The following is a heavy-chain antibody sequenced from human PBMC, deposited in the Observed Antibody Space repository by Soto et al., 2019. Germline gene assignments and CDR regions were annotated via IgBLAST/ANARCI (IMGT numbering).Heavy chain of an antibody. D-gene: IGHD2-15*01. Sequence: PGGSLRLSCVASGFTFSDYAMTWVRQARGKGLEWVSVISATGATTYYADSARGRFTISRDNSKNTLNLQMNDLRVEDTAVIYCAKGRKSTEKDIAVMLAAASSIQHWGQGTLVTVSS. CDR3: AKGRKSTEKDIAVMLAAASSIQH. CDR1: GFTFSDYA. J-gene: IGHJ1*01. V-gene: IGHV3-23*01. CDR2: ISATGATT.